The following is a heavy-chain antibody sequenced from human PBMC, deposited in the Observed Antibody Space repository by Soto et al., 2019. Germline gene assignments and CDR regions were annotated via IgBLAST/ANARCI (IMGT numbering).Heavy chain of an antibody. Sequence: ASVKVSCKASGYTFTSYGISWVRQAPGQGLEWMGWISAYNGNTNYAQKLQGRVTMTTDTSTSTADMELRSLRSDDTAVYYCARDESSVSEPLDYWGQGTLVTVSS. J-gene: IGHJ4*02. CDR1: GYTFTSYG. CDR2: ISAYNGNT. V-gene: IGHV1-18*01. CDR3: ARDESSVSEPLDY. D-gene: IGHD6-6*01.